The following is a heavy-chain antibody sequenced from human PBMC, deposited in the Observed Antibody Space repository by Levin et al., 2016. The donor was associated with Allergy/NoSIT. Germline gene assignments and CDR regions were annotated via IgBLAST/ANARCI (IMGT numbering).Heavy chain of an antibody. J-gene: IGHJ3*02. V-gene: IGHV3-7*01. Sequence: WIRQPPGKGLEWVANIEPSGPKKYHADSVEGRFTIARDNAKSLLYLQMNNLRADDTAIYYCVRDESPTDPNNIYFDALDIWGQGTMVTVSS. D-gene: IGHD2/OR15-2a*01. CDR3: VRDESPTDPNNIYFDALDI. CDR2: IEPSGPKK.